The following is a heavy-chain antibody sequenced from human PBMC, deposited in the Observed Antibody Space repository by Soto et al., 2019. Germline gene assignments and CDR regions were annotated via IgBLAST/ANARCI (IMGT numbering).Heavy chain of an antibody. CDR2: IHGGGVFT. CDR3: ARNRGRRSYTNCNFDV. J-gene: IGHJ2*01. D-gene: IGHD1-26*01. CDR1: GFTFSNYA. V-gene: IGHV3-23*01. Sequence: EVQVLESGGGLVQPGGSLRLSCAASGFTFSNYAMSWVRQAPGKGLEWVSIIHGGGVFTHYTDSVMGRFTISRDNSSNTLFLHMNALRAEDTAVYYCARNRGRRSYTNCNFDVWARGTLVTVSS.